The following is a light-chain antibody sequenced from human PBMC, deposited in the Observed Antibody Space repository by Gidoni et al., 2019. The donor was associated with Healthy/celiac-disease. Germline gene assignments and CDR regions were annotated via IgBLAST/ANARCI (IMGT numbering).Light chain of an antibody. CDR3: AAWDDSLSAVV. CDR1: SSNIGSNY. CDR2: RNN. J-gene: IGLJ2*01. Sequence: GQRVTISCSGSSSNIGSNYVYWYQQLPGTAPKLLIYRNNQRPSGVPDRFSGSKSGTSASLAISGLRSEDEADYYCAAWDDSLSAVVFGGGTKLTVL. V-gene: IGLV1-47*01.